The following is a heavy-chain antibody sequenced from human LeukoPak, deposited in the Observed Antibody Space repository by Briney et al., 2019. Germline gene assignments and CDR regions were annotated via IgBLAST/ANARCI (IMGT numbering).Heavy chain of an antibody. CDR3: VRDLSPVSDRNVWYDALDI. Sequence: GRSLRLSCVASGFSFTTYWMTWVRQAPGKGLEWVANIAGDESQKKYMDSVKGRFTISRDNAKNSLYLQLNSLRAEDTAIYYCVRDLSPVSDRNVWYDALDIWGQGTMVTVSS. CDR2: IAGDESQK. D-gene: IGHD1-1*01. J-gene: IGHJ3*02. CDR1: GFSFTTYW. V-gene: IGHV3-7*01.